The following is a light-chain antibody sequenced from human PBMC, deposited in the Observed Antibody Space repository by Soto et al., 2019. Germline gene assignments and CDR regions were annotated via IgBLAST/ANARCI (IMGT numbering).Light chain of an antibody. CDR1: QTISRW. V-gene: IGKV1-5*01. CDR2: TAS. Sequence: DIQMTQSPSTLSASVGDTVTITCRASQTISRWLAWYQQKPGKAPRLLIYTASTLESGVPSRFSASGSGTEFTLTISSLHPDDFATYYCQEYNNDWTFGQGTKVEVK. J-gene: IGKJ1*01. CDR3: QEYNNDWT.